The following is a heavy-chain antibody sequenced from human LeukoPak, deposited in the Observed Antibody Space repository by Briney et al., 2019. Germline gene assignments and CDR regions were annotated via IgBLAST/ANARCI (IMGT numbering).Heavy chain of an antibody. CDR3: AREDVVVPAAMFDY. Sequence: PGGFLRLSCAASGFTFSSYAMHWVRQAPGKGLEWVAVISYDGSNKYYADSVKGRFTISRDNSKNTLYLQMNSLRAEDTAVYYCAREDVVVPAAMFDYWGQGTLATVSS. CDR2: ISYDGSNK. D-gene: IGHD2-2*01. V-gene: IGHV3-30-3*01. J-gene: IGHJ4*02. CDR1: GFTFSSYA.